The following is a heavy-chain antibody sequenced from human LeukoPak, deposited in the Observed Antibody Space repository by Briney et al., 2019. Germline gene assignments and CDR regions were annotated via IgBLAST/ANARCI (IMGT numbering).Heavy chain of an antibody. Sequence: PSETLSLTCSVSGGSITSGTYYWNWIRQPAGKGLERIGRIYYNGNSGYNPSLKSRVIMSVDTSKNLFSLRLNSVTAADSAMYYCARADGGWFGFGELKSFDPWGQGTLVAVSS. CDR3: ARADGGWFGFGELKSFDP. V-gene: IGHV4-61*02. CDR2: IYYNGNS. D-gene: IGHD3-10*01. CDR1: GGSITSGTYY. J-gene: IGHJ5*02.